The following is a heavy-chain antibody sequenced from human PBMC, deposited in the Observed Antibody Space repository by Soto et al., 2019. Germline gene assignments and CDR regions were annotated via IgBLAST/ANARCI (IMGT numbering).Heavy chain of an antibody. Sequence: EVQLLESGGGLVQPGGSLRLSCAASGFTFSSYAMSWVRQAPGKGLEWVSGISGSGGSTYYADSVKGRFTISRDNSKNPLYLQMNGLRAEDTAVYYGAKGSPGYSNYWGQGTLVTVSS. CDR2: ISGSGGST. D-gene: IGHD6-13*01. V-gene: IGHV3-23*01. J-gene: IGHJ4*02. CDR1: GFTFSSYA. CDR3: AKGSPGYSNY.